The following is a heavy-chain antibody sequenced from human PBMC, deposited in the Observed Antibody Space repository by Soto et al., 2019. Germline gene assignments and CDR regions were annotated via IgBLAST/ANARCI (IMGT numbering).Heavy chain of an antibody. D-gene: IGHD6-13*01. V-gene: IGHV3-53*01. J-gene: IGHJ4*02. Sequence: DVQLEESGGGLIQPGGSLRLSCAVSGFTVSNNYMTWVRQAPGKGLEWVSLIYSSGGTKYADSVRGRFTISRDNSKKTLYLQMNSLKVEDTAVYYCARDPPGIAASGSYNWGQGTLVTVSS. CDR3: ARDPPGIAASGSYN. CDR1: GFTVSNNY. CDR2: IYSSGGT.